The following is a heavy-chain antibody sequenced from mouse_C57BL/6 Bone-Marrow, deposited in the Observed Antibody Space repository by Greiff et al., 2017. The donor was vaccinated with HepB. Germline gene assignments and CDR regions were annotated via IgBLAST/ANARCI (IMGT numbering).Heavy chain of an antibody. CDR1: GYSITSGYY. Sequence: DVQLQESGPGLVKPSQSLSLTCSVTGYSITSGYYWNWIRQFPGNKLEWMGYISYDGSNNYNPSLKNRISITRDTSKNQFFLKLNSVTTEDTATYYCARLYDYDGFDYWGQGTTLTVSS. D-gene: IGHD2-4*01. V-gene: IGHV3-6*01. CDR3: ARLYDYDGFDY. J-gene: IGHJ2*01. CDR2: ISYDGSN.